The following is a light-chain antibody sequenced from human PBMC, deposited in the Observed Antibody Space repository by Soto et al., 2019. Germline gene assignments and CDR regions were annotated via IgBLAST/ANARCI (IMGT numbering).Light chain of an antibody. J-gene: IGKJ4*01. CDR2: SAS. Sequence: IQMTQSPSSVSASVGDTVTITCRASQGIGSWLAWYHQIPGKAPKLPIYSASSLQSGTPSRFTGRGSGAAFTLTITNLQPEDVGVYHCQQASSFPLTFGGGTKVEIK. CDR1: QGIGSW. CDR3: QQASSFPLT. V-gene: IGKV1-12*01.